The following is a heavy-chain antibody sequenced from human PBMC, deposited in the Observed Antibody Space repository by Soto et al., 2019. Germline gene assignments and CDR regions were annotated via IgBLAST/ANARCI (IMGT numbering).Heavy chain of an antibody. J-gene: IGHJ3*02. CDR1: GFTFSSYG. D-gene: IGHD2-15*01. Sequence: QVQLVESGGGVVQPGRSLRLSCAASGFTFSSYGMHWVRQAPGKGLEWVAVIWYDGSNKYYADSVKGRFTISGDNSKNTLYLQMNSLRAEDTAVYYCARDVEYCSGGSCRVKDDAFDIWGQGTMVTVSS. V-gene: IGHV3-33*01. CDR3: ARDVEYCSGGSCRVKDDAFDI. CDR2: IWYDGSNK.